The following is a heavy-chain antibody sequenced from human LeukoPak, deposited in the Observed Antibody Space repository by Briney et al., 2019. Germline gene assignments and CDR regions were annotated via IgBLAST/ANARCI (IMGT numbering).Heavy chain of an antibody. CDR2: MSPNSGNT. CDR3: ARMERIGSDNWFDP. Sequence: ASGKVCCKASGYTCTSYDINWVRQAIGQGLEWMGWMSPNSGNTGYAQKFQGRVTISRNTSISTAYMELSSLRSEDTAVYYCARMERIGSDNWFDPWGQGTLVTVSS. J-gene: IGHJ5*02. V-gene: IGHV1-8*03. CDR1: GYTCTSYD. D-gene: IGHD1-1*01.